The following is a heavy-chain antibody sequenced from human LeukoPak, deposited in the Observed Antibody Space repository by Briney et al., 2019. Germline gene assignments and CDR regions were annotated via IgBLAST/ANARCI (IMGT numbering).Heavy chain of an antibody. CDR1: GGSISSGGYY. CDR3: ARGTYYYDSSGYWPLTFDY. CDR2: IYYSGST. V-gene: IGHV4-31*03. D-gene: IGHD3-22*01. J-gene: IGHJ4*02. Sequence: PSETPSLTCTVSGGSISSGGYYWSWIRQHPGKGLEWIGYIYYSGSTYYNPSLKSRVTISVDTSKNQFSLKLSSVTAADTAVYYCARGTYYYDSSGYWPLTFDYWGQGTLVTVSS.